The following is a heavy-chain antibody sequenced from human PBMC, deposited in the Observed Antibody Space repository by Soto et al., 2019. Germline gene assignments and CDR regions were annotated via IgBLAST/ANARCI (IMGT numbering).Heavy chain of an antibody. V-gene: IGHV3-30-3*01. J-gene: IGHJ6*02. CDR2: ISYDGSNK. CDR3: PTDQGLRSLYYYYAMDV. D-gene: IGHD5-12*01. Sequence: LRLSCAASGFTFSSYAMHWVRQAPGKGLEWVAVISYDGSNKYYADSVKGRFTISRDNSKNTLYLQMNSLRAEDTAVYCCPTDQGLRSLYYYYAMDVWGQGTTLTVSS. CDR1: GFTFSSYA.